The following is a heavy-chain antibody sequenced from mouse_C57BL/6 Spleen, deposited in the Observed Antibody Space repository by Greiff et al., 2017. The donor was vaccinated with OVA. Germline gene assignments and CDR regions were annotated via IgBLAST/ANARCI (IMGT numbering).Heavy chain of an antibody. CDR3: ARGGYYGSSPWYFDV. CDR2: IYPGSGST. D-gene: IGHD1-1*01. Sequence: QVQLKEPGAELVKPGASVKMSCKASGYTFTSYWITWVKQRPGQGLEWIGDIYPGSGSTNYNEKFKSKATLTVDTSSSTAYMQLSSLTSEDSAVYYCARGGYYGSSPWYFDVWGTGTTVTVSS. CDR1: GYTFTSYW. J-gene: IGHJ1*03. V-gene: IGHV1-55*01.